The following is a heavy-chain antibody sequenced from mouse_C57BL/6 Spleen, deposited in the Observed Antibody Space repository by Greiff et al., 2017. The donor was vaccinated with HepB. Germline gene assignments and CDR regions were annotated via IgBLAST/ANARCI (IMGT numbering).Heavy chain of an antibody. CDR1: GYSITSGYY. D-gene: IGHD3-1*01. CDR2: ISYDGSN. J-gene: IGHJ2*01. V-gene: IGHV3-6*01. CDR3: ARGGLDVEVDY. Sequence: EVKLQESGPGLVKPSQSLSLTCSVTGYSITSGYYWNWIRQFPGNKLEWMGYISYDGSNNYNPSLKNRISITRDTSKNQFFLKLNSVTTEDTATYYCARGGLDVEVDYWGQGTTLTVSS.